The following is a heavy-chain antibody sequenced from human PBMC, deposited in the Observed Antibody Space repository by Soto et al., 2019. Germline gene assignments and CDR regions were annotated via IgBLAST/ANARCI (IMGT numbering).Heavy chain of an antibody. CDR2: IYYSGST. CDR3: ARQRDYGDYYFDY. D-gene: IGHD4-17*01. CDR1: GGSISSSSYY. Sequence: SETLSLTCTVSGGSISSSSYYWGWIRQPPGKGLEWIGSIYYSGSTNYNPSLTSRVTTSVDTSKNQFSLKLSSVTAADTAVYYCARQRDYGDYYFDYWGQGTLVTVSS. J-gene: IGHJ4*02. V-gene: IGHV4-39*01.